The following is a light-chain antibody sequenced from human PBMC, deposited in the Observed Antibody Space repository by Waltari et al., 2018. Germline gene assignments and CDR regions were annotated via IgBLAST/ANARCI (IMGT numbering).Light chain of an antibody. CDR1: QSLLYSSNNKNY. CDR2: WAS. J-gene: IGKJ5*01. V-gene: IGKV4-1*01. CDR3: QQYYGTGT. Sequence: DIVMTQSPDSLAVSLGERATIYCKSSQSLLYSSNNKNYLAWYQQKPGQPPKLLIYWASTRESGVPDRFSGSGSGTDFILTISSLQAEDVAVYYCQQYYGTGTFGQGTRLEIK.